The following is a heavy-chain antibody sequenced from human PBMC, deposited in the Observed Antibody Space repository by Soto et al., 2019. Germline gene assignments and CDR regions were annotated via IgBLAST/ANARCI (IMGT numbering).Heavy chain of an antibody. Sequence: PGESLKISCTVSGYSFNTYWIAWVRQMPGKGLEWMGIIYPGDFDTRYSQSFQGHFTMSVDKSINTAYVQWNNLETSDTAMYYCASLLGYSFGHQEFFDYWGQGTPVTV. CDR3: ASLLGYSFGHQEFFDY. CDR2: IYPGDFDT. CDR1: GYSFNTYW. V-gene: IGHV5-51*01. J-gene: IGHJ4*02. D-gene: IGHD5-18*01.